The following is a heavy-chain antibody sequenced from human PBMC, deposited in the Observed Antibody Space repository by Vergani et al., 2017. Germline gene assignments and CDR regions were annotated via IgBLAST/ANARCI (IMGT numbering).Heavy chain of an antibody. CDR3: AIWGVGYCSGGSCAYFDY. CDR1: GFTFSSYW. V-gene: IGHV3-7*03. Sequence: EVQLVESGGGLVQPGGSLRLSCAASGFTFSSYWMSWVRQAPGKGLEWVANIKQDGSEKYYVDSVKGRFTISRDNAKNSLYLQMNSLRAEDTAVYYCAIWGVGYCSGGSCAYFDYWGQGTLVTVSS. J-gene: IGHJ4*02. CDR2: IKQDGSEK. D-gene: IGHD2-15*01.